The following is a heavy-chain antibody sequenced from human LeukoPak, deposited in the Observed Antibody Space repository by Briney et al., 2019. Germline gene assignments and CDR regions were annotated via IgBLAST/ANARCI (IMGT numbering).Heavy chain of an antibody. Sequence: PGGSLRLSCAAPGFTFSSYGMHWVRQAPGKGLEWVAVISYDGSNKYYADSVKGRFTISRDNSKNTLYLQMNSLRAEDTAVYYCAKERSKKYYYGSGSYNDYWGQGTLVTVSS. CDR3: AKERSKKYYYGSGSYNDY. V-gene: IGHV3-30*18. CDR1: GFTFSSYG. J-gene: IGHJ4*02. CDR2: ISYDGSNK. D-gene: IGHD3-10*01.